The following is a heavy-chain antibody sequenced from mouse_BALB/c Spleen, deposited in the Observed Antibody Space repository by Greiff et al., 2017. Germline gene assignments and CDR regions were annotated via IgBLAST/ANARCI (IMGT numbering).Heavy chain of an antibody. CDR3: ATYGNYDAMDY. J-gene: IGHJ4*01. V-gene: IGHV3-6*02. D-gene: IGHD2-1*01. CDR1: GYSITSGYY. Sequence: VQLKESGPGLVKPSQSLSLTCSVTGYSITSGYYWNWIRQFPGKKLEWMGYISYDGSNNSNPSLTNRISITRDTSKNQFFLKLNSVTTEDTATYYCATYGNYDAMDYWGQGTSVTVSS. CDR2: ISYDGSN.